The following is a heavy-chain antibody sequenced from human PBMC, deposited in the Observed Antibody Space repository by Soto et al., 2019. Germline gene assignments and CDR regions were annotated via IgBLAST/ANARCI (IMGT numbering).Heavy chain of an antibody. CDR2: ISGSGGST. V-gene: IGHV3-23*01. CDR3: AHATVRSYDFWSGYDSSYGMDV. D-gene: IGHD3-3*01. CDR1: GFTFSSYA. J-gene: IGHJ6*02. Sequence: EVQLLESGGGLVQPGGSLRLSCAASGFTFSSYAMSWVRQAPGKGLEWVSAISGSGGSTYYADSVKGRFTISRDNSKNTLYLQMNSLRAEDTAVYYCAHATVRSYDFWSGYDSSYGMDVWGQGTTVTVSS.